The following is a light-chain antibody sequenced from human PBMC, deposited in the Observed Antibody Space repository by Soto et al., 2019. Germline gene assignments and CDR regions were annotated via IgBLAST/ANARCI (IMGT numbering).Light chain of an antibody. CDR2: EVS. Sequence: QSVLTQPPSASGSPGQSVTISCTGTSSDVGGYNYVSWYQQHPGKAPKLMIYEVSKRPSGVPDRFSGSKSGNTASLTVSGLQAEEEADYDCSSYAGSKTLFGGGTQLTVL. V-gene: IGLV2-8*01. CDR1: SSDVGGYNY. J-gene: IGLJ7*01. CDR3: SSYAGSKTL.